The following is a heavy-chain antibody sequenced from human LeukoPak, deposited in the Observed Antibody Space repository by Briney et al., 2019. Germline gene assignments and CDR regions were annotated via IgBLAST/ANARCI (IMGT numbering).Heavy chain of an antibody. Sequence: ASVKVSCKASGYTFTGYYIHWVRQAPGQGLEWIGLINPTGTGTLYAQKFQGRVTMTRDTSTSTDYMELSSLRSEDTAVYYCAKDLREPYYFDYWGQGTLVTVSS. CDR1: GYTFTGYY. D-gene: IGHD1-26*01. CDR3: AKDLREPYYFDY. CDR2: INPTGTGT. V-gene: IGHV1-46*01. J-gene: IGHJ4*02.